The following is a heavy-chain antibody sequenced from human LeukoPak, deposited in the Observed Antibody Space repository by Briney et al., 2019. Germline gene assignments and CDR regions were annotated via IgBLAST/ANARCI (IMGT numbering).Heavy chain of an antibody. V-gene: IGHV3-21*01. CDR2: ISSSSYI. D-gene: IGHD3-22*01. CDR3: ARGAYYYDSSDYSDY. CDR1: GFTFSSYS. J-gene: IGHJ4*02. Sequence: PGWSLRLSCAASGFTFSSYSMNWVRQAPGKGLEWVSSISSSSYIYYADSVKGRFTISRDNAKNSLYPQMNSLRAEDTAVYYCARGAYYYDSSDYSDYWGQGTLVTVSS.